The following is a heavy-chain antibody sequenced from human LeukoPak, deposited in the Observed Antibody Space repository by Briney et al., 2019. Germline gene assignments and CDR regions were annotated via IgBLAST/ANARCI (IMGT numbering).Heavy chain of an antibody. CDR1: GFTFSSYA. D-gene: IGHD2-21*01. CDR2: ISGSGVTT. V-gene: IGHV3-23*01. J-gene: IGHJ4*02. Sequence: GGSLRLSCVASGFTFSSYAMSWVRQAPGKGLEWVSAISGSGVTTHYAGSVKGRFSISRDNSKNTLYLQMNSLRAEDTAIYYCARSIPYGTTWHGRSDYWGQGTLVTVSS. CDR3: ARSIPYGTTWHGRSDY.